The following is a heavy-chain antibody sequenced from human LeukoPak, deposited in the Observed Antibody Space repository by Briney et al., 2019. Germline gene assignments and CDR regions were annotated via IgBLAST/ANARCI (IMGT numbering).Heavy chain of an antibody. V-gene: IGHV1-2*02. CDR2: INPNSGGT. J-gene: IGHJ4*02. D-gene: IGHD6-13*01. CDR1: GYTFTSYD. CDR3: ARDPRIAAAGEAP. Sequence: ASVKVSCKASGYTFTSYDINWVRQATGQGLEWMGWINPNSGGTNYAQKFQGRVTMTRDTSISTAYMELSRLTSDGTAVYYCARDPRIAAAGEAPWGQGTLVTVSS.